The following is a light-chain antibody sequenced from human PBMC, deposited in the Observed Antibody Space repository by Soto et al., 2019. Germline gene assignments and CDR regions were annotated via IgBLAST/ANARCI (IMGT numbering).Light chain of an antibody. CDR3: SSYATSSTPLYV. Sequence: QSVLTQPASVSGSPGQSITISCTGTSSDVGGYNYVSWYRQHPGKAPKLMIYDVSNRPSGVSNRFSGSKSGNTGSLTISGLQAEDEADYYCSSYATSSTPLYVFGTGTKVTVL. CDR2: DVS. J-gene: IGLJ1*01. V-gene: IGLV2-14*01. CDR1: SSDVGGYNY.